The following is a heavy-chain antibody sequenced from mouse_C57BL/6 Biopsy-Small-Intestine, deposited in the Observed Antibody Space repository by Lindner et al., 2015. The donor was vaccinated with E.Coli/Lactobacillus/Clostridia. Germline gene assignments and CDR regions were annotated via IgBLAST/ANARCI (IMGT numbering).Heavy chain of an antibody. D-gene: IGHD2-1*01. J-gene: IGHJ4*01. CDR2: INPKSGGT. V-gene: IGHV1-22*01. CDR3: AKNTVDYFDTTGHYSFDL. CDR1: GYTFADHY. Sequence: SVKVSCKASGYTFADHYIHWVRQAPGQGLEWMGWINPKSGGTRYAQKFEGRVTMIGDTSVSTAHMELSWLRSDDTAVYYCAKNTVDYFDTTGHYSFDLWGQGTLVSVSS.